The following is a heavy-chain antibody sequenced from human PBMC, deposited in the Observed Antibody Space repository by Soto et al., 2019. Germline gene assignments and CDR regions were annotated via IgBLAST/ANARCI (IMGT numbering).Heavy chain of an antibody. CDR1: GGTFSTYT. Sequence: QVQLVQSGAEVKEPGSSVKVSCKASGGTFSTYTITWVRQAPGQGLEWMGRIIPIIGIINYAQKFQGRVTISADKFTGTAYMELTGLRSDDTAVYYCAGDPDSHYNDSHASSNPWGQGTLVTVSS. V-gene: IGHV1-69*08. CDR2: IIPIIGII. D-gene: IGHD4-4*01. CDR3: AGDPDSHYNDSHASSNP. J-gene: IGHJ5*02.